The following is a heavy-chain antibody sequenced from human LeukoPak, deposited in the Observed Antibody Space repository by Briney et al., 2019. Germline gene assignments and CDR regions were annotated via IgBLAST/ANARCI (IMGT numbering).Heavy chain of an antibody. CDR3: ARSRRAKYCSSTSCYPFDY. CDR2: INHSGSI. J-gene: IGHJ4*02. V-gene: IGHV4-34*01. D-gene: IGHD2-2*01. Sequence: SETLSLTCAVYGGSFSGYYWSWIRQPPGKGLEWIGEINHSGSINYNPSLKSRVTISVDTSKNQFSLKLSSVTAADTAVYYCARSRRAKYCSSTSCYPFDYWGQGTLVTVSS. CDR1: GGSFSGYY.